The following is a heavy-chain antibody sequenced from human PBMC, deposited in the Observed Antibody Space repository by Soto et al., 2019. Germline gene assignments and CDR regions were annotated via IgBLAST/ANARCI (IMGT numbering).Heavy chain of an antibody. D-gene: IGHD6-19*01. Sequence: GGSLRLSCAASGFSFSDYAMHWVRHAPGKGLEWVAVIWYDGSRKYYADSVKGRFTISRDNSRNTLSLQMNSLRDEDTAVYYCARSYRSGWNRFDYWGQGTPVTSPQ. J-gene: IGHJ4*02. CDR3: ARSYRSGWNRFDY. CDR1: GFSFSDYA. CDR2: IWYDGSRK. V-gene: IGHV3-33*01.